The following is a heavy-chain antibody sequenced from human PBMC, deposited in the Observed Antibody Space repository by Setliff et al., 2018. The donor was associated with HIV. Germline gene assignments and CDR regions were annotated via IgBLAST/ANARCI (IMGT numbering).Heavy chain of an antibody. CDR2: LSPSGTT. CDR3: AAFLVSPVTTQDY. V-gene: IGHV4-34*01. J-gene: IGHJ4*02. Sequence: KASETLSLTCTVYGGSFSNYYTNWIRQPPGKGLEWIGELSPSGTTRPNPSLQSRVIISLDTLKNQFSLKLTSVTAADTAMYYCAAFLVSPVTTQDYWGQGTPVTVSS. D-gene: IGHD4-17*01. CDR1: GGSFSNYY.